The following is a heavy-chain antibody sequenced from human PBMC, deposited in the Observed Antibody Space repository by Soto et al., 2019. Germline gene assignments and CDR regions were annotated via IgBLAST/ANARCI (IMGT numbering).Heavy chain of an antibody. CDR2: IHHSGSS. CDR1: GGSISNGSYS. D-gene: IGHD6-19*01. CDR3: ARSFGWYAFDQ. Sequence: SETLSLTCAVPGGSISNGSYSWSWIREPPGKGLEWIGDIHHSGSSYYNPSLKSRVTISVDKSKNQFSLNLSSVTAADTAVYFCARSFGWYAFDQWGQGTLVTVSS. J-gene: IGHJ4*02. V-gene: IGHV4-30-2*01.